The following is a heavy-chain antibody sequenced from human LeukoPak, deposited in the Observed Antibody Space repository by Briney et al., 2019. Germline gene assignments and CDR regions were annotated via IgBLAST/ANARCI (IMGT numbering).Heavy chain of an antibody. CDR1: GGSFSGYY. Sequence: ETLSLTCAVYGGSFSGYYWSWVRQAPGKGLEWVSLICSGGNTYYADSVKGRFTISRDDSKNTLYLQMNSLRAEDTAVYYCARRYCSGGTCYFFDYWGQGTLVTVSS. D-gene: IGHD2-15*01. CDR2: ICSGGNT. J-gene: IGHJ4*02. V-gene: IGHV3-53*01. CDR3: ARRYCSGGTCYFFDY.